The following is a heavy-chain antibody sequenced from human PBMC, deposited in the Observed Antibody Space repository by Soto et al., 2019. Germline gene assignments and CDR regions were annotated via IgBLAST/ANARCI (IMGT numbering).Heavy chain of an antibody. D-gene: IGHD2-2*01. V-gene: IGHV4-59*01. J-gene: IGHJ4*02. CDR1: GSSMTTYY. Sequence: PSETLSLTCSVSGSSMTTYYWHWIRQAPGKGLEWIGFIYNSGRGSTGSNPSLSRRVTFSIETSKNQFSLKLTSVTAADTAMYYGARGYCSSTSCYEFDYWGQGTLVTVSS. CDR3: ARGYCSSTSCYEFDY. CDR2: IYNSGRGST.